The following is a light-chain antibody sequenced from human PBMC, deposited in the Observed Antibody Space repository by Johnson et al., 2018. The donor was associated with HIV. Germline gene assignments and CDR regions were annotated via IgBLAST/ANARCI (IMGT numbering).Light chain of an antibody. CDR3: GTCDSILSGYV. CDR2: DHN. J-gene: IGLJ1*01. Sequence: QSVLTQPPSVSAAPGQKVTISCSGNTSKIENNYVSWYQQFPERAPKLLIYDHNTRPSGIPDRFSGSKSGTSATLGITGLLTGDEADYYCGTCDSILSGYVFGTGTEVTCL. V-gene: IGLV1-51*01. CDR1: TSKIENNY.